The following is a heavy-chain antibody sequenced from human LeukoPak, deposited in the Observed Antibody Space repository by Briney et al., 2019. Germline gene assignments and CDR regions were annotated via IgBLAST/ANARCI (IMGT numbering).Heavy chain of an antibody. CDR3: ASLMVYAIRDYYYGMDV. Sequence: GGSLRLSCAASGFIFTNYFMSWVRQAPGKGLEWVSVIYSGGSTYYPDSVKGRFTISRDNSKNTLYLQMNSLRAEDTAVYYCASLMVYAIRDYYYGMDVWGQGTTVTVSS. CDR2: IYSGGST. V-gene: IGHV3-53*01. CDR1: GFIFTNYF. D-gene: IGHD2-8*01. J-gene: IGHJ6*02.